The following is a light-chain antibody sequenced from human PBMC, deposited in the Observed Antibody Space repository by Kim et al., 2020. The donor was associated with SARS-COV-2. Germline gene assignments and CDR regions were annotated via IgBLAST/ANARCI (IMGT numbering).Light chain of an antibody. J-gene: IGLJ3*02. CDR1: NSDIGAYDY. V-gene: IGLV2-14*03. CDR3: SSYTSSSTLV. Sequence: QSALTQPASVSGSPGQSITIYCTGTNSDIGAYDYVSWYQQHPGKAPKLMMYDVTNRPSGVSDRFSGSKSGNTAFLTLSGLRAEDEADYYCSSYTSSSTLVFGGGTQLTVL. CDR2: DVT.